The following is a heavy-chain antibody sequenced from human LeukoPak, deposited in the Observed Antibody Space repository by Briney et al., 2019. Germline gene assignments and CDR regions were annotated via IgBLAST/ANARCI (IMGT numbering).Heavy chain of an antibody. J-gene: IGHJ4*02. D-gene: IGHD5-24*01. V-gene: IGHV5-51*01. Sequence: GESLKISCKGSGYSFTSYWIGWVRQMPGKGLEWMGIINPGDSDTRYSPSFQGQVTISADKSISTAYLQWSSLKASDTAMYYCARSSDGYNYPYYFDYWGQGTLVTVSS. CDR1: GYSFTSYW. CDR3: ARSSDGYNYPYYFDY. CDR2: INPGDSDT.